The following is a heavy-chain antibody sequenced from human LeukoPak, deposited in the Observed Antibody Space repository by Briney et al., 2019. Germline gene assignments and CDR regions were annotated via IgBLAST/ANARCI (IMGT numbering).Heavy chain of an antibody. CDR2: ISSRSSSA. Sequence: GGSLRLSCAASGFTFSSYSFNWVRQAPGKGLEWVSKISSRSSSAYYADSVKGRFTISRDNAKNSLYLQMNSLRAEDTAVYYCAELGITMIGGVWGKGTTVTISS. D-gene: IGHD3-10*02. CDR3: AELGITMIGGV. CDR1: GFTFSSYS. J-gene: IGHJ6*04. V-gene: IGHV3-48*01.